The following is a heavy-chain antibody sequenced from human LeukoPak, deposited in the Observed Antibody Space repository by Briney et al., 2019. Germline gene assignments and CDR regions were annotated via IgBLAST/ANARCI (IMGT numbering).Heavy chain of an antibody. J-gene: IGHJ3*02. CDR2: INSVGNYR. D-gene: IGHD5-12*01. CDR3: ARDGEVTSINKNEAFDI. Sequence: GGSLRLSCAASGFTFSLYSMNWVRQAPGKGLEWVASINSVGNYRVEADSVKGRFTISRDNLQNSLYLQMNSLRAEDTAMYYCARDGEVTSINKNEAFDIWGQGTLVTVSS. V-gene: IGHV3-21*01. CDR1: GFTFSLYS.